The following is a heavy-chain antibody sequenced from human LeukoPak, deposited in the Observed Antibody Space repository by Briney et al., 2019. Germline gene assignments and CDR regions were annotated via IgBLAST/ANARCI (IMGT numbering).Heavy chain of an antibody. V-gene: IGHV3-30*02. CDR3: AALHTGTFVDY. CDR1: GFSFSGYG. Sequence: GGSLRLSCAASGFSFSGYGMHWVRQVPGKGLEWVAFIRYDGITKFYIDSVKGRFAISRDNSKNTLSLQMNSLRTEDTAVYYCAALHTGTFVDYWGQGTLITVPS. D-gene: IGHD4-17*01. CDR2: IRYDGITK. J-gene: IGHJ4*02.